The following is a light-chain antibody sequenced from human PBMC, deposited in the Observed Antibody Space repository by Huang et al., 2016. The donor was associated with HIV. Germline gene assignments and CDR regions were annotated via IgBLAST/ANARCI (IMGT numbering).Light chain of an antibody. Sequence: DIVLTQSPDPLAVSLCVRATIRCKSSQSVLCHSNNKNCLAWYQQKPRQAPKLLIHWASIRQSGVADRFSGSGSGTNFTLTSSSLQAEDVALYYCQQYYTVPWTFGQGTKVEIK. V-gene: IGKV4-1*01. CDR1: QSVLCHSNNKNC. CDR3: QQYYTVPWT. CDR2: WAS. J-gene: IGKJ1*01.